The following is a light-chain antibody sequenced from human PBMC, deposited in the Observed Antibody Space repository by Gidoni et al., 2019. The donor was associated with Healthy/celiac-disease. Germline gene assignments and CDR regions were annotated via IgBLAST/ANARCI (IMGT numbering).Light chain of an antibody. J-gene: IGKJ1*01. CDR3: QQYGSSPPA. CDR2: GAS. Sequence: EIVLTQSPGTLSLSPGERATLSCRVSQSVSSSYLAWYQQKPGPAPSLLIYGASSRATGIPDRFSGSGSGTDFTLTISRLEPEEFAVYYCQQYGSSPPAFXQXTKVEIK. V-gene: IGKV3-20*01. CDR1: QSVSSSY.